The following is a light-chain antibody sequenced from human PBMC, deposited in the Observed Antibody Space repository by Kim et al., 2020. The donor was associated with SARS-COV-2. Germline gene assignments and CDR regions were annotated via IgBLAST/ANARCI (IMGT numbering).Light chain of an antibody. V-gene: IGKV3-15*01. J-gene: IGKJ2*01. CDR1: QSVSGD. CDR3: QQYNDWPLYT. Sequence: EIVMTQSPVTLSLSPGDRATLSCRASQSVSGDLAWYQQKPGQAPRLLIYGASARATGIPTRFSGSGSGTDFTLTISSLQSEDFAVYFCQQYNDWPLYTFGQGTKLEI. CDR2: GAS.